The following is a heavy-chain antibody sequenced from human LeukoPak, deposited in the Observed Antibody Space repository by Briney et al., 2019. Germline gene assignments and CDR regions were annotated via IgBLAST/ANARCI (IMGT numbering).Heavy chain of an antibody. V-gene: IGHV3-21*01. CDR1: GFTFSSYS. J-gene: IGHJ3*01. D-gene: IGHD6-6*01. CDR3: ARQGSSDAFDF. Sequence: GGSLRLSCAASGFTFSSYSMNWVRQAPGKGLEWVSSISSSSSYIYYADSVKGRFTISRDNAKNSLYLQMNSLRAEDTAVYYCARQGSSDAFDFWGQGTMVTVFS. CDR2: ISSSSSYI.